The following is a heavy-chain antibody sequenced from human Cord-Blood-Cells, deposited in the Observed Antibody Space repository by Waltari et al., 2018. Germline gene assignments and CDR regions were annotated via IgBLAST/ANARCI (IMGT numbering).Heavy chain of an antibody. J-gene: IGHJ6*02. CDR1: GFTFSSYS. CDR3: ARDSSSSWYYYYYGMDV. Sequence: EVQLVESGGGLVKPGGSLRLSCAASGFTFSSYSMNWVRQAPGKGLESVSSISSSSSYIYYADSVKGRFTISRDNAKNSLYLQMNSLRAEDTAVYYCARDSSSSWYYYYYGMDVWGQGTTVTVSS. CDR2: ISSSSSYI. D-gene: IGHD6-13*01. V-gene: IGHV3-21*01.